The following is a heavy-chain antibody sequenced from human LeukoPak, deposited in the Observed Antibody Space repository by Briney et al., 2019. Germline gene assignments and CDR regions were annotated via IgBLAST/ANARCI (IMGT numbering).Heavy chain of an antibody. J-gene: IGHJ4*02. V-gene: IGHV3-7*01. Sequence: PGGSLRLSCAASGFTFSSYWMTRVRQSPGKGLEWVANIKLDGSETYYVDSVKGRFTIYRDNAKNSLYLQMNSLRAEDTAVYYCARINSVNYYFDYWGQGTLVTVSS. CDR2: IKLDGSET. CDR1: GFTFSSYW. CDR3: ARINSVNYYFDY. D-gene: IGHD5/OR15-5a*01.